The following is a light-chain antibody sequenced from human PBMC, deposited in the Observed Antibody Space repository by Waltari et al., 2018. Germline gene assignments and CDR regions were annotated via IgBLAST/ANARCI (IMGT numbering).Light chain of an antibody. CDR3: LQHNVYPLT. CDR2: IAS. J-gene: IGKJ4*01. CDR1: QGFRND. V-gene: IGKV1-17*01. Sequence: DIQMTQSPSSLSASVGDRVTITCRASQGFRNDLAWYQQKPGNAPQRLIYIASSLDGDVPSRFSGSGSGTEFTLTIAGLQPEDFATYYCLQHNVYPLTFGGGTKVEIK.